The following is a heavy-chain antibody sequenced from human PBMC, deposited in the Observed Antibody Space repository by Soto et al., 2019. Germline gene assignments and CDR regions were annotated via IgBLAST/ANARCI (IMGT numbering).Heavy chain of an antibody. Sequence: PSQTLSLTCAISGDSVSSNSAAWNWIRQSPSRGLEWLGRTYYRSKWYNDYAVSVKSRITINPDTSKNQFSLQLNSVTPEDTAVYYCARVKIPPDRYSSSWYYFDYWGQGTLVTVSS. CDR2: TYYRSKWYN. J-gene: IGHJ4*02. V-gene: IGHV6-1*01. D-gene: IGHD6-13*01. CDR3: ARVKIPPDRYSSSWYYFDY. CDR1: GDSVSSNSAA.